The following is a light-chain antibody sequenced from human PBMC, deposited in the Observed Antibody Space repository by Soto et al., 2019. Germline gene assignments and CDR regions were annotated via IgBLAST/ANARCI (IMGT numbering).Light chain of an antibody. V-gene: IGKV3-15*01. J-gene: IGKJ4*01. CDR3: QQNNKWPPVT. CDR2: GAS. CDR1: QTISND. Sequence: EVVMTQSPATVSVSPGEGVTLSCRASQTISNDLAWYQQKPGQAPRLLIYGASTRAAGVPARFSGGGSWTEFTLTTSSLLAEDFAFYYCQQNNKWPPVTFGGGTKVEIK.